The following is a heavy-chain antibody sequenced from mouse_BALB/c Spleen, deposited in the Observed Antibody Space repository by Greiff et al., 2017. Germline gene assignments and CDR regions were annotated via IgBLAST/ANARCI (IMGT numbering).Heavy chain of an antibody. Sequence: VQLQQSGPGLVAPSQSLSITCTVSGFSLTSYGVHWVRQPPGKGLEWLGVIWAGGSTNYNSALMSRLSISKDNSKSQVFLKMNSLQTDDTAMYYCAREGYGNYPYAMDYWGQGTSVTVSS. CDR1: GFSLTSYG. D-gene: IGHD2-10*02. J-gene: IGHJ4*01. V-gene: IGHV2-9*02. CDR3: AREGYGNYPYAMDY. CDR2: IWAGGST.